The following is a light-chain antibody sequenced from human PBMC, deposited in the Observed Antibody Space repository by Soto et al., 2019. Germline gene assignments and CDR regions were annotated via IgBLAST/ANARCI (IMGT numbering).Light chain of an antibody. CDR3: NSYAGSNNWV. CDR1: SSDVGGYNY. Sequence: QSALTQPPSASGCPGQSVTISCTGTSSDVGGYNYVSWYQQHPGKAPKLLIYEVSKRPSGVTDRFSGSKSGNTASLTVSGLQADYEADYYCNSYAGSNNWVFGGGTKLTVL. CDR2: EVS. J-gene: IGLJ3*02. V-gene: IGLV2-8*01.